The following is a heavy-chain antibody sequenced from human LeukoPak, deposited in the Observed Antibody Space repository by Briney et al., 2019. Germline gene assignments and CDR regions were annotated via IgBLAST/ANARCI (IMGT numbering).Heavy chain of an antibody. CDR2: IYTSGST. CDR1: GGSTSSGSYY. D-gene: IGHD3-10*01. J-gene: IGHJ6*03. V-gene: IGHV4-61*02. CDR3: AREKRLLWFGDSSVGYYYYYMDV. Sequence: PSETLSLTCTVSGGSTSSGSYYWSWIRQPAGKGLEWIGRIYTSGSTNYNPSLKSRVTISVDTSKNQFSLKLSSVTAADTAVYYCAREKRLLWFGDSSVGYYYYYMDVWGKGTTVTISS.